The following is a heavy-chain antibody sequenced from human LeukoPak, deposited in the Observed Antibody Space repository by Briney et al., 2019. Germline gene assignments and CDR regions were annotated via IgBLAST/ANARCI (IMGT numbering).Heavy chain of an antibody. CDR3: ARGRSSKVRGVTTKYYFDY. CDR2: MNPNSGNT. Sequence: ASVKVSCKASGYTFTSYDINWVRQATGQGLEWMGWMNPNSGNTGYAQKFQGRVTMTRNTSISTAYMELSSLRSEDTAVYYCARGRSSKVRGVTTKYYFDYWGQGTLVTVS. CDR1: GYTFTSYD. J-gene: IGHJ4*02. D-gene: IGHD3-10*01. V-gene: IGHV1-8*01.